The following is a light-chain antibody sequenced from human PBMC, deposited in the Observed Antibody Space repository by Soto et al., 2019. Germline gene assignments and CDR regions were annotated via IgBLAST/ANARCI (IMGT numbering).Light chain of an antibody. CDR3: QQDHSFPFT. CDR2: AAS. CDR1: QGITDD. Sequence: ALQMTQSPSSLSATVGDRVTITCRASQGITDDLSWYQQKPGRAPKLLIYAASSSPNGVPPRFSGSGSGTDFILTITSLQPEDFATYYCQQDHSFPFTFGGGTKVAIK. J-gene: IGKJ4*01. V-gene: IGKV1-6*01.